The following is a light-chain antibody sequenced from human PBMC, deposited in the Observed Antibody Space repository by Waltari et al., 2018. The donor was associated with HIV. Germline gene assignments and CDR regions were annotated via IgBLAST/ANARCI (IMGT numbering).Light chain of an antibody. J-gene: IGKJ1*01. CDR2: VSS. V-gene: IGKV3-20*01. Sequence: EIVLTQSPGTLSASPGERATLSCRARQSVNFNYLAWYQQRSGQPPRLLIFVSSSRNSGVPDRFSASGSGTDFTLTINSLEPEDFAVYYCQQYGSSPPTFGQGTKVEV. CDR1: QSVNFNY. CDR3: QQYGSSPPT.